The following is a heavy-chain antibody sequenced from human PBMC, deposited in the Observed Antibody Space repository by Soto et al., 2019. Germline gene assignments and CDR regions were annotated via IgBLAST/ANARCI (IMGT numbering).Heavy chain of an antibody. CDR3: ARDAYRGSYYFDY. CDR1: GFTFSSYG. V-gene: IGHV3-33*01. J-gene: IGHJ4*02. CDR2: IWYDGSNK. Sequence: PXVCLRLSCAACGFTFSSYGMHWVRQAPGKGLEWVAVIWYDGSNKYYADSAKGRFTISRDNSKNTLYLQMNSLRAEDTAVYYCARDAYRGSYYFDYCGQRTLVTVSS. D-gene: IGHD1-26*01.